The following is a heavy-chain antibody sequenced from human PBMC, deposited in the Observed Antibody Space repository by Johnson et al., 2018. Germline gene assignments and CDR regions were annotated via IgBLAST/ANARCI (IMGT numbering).Heavy chain of an antibody. CDR2: ISGSGGST. J-gene: IGHJ3*02. CDR1: GFTFSSYA. Sequence: VQLVQSGGGLVQPGGSLRLSCAASGFTFSSYAMSWVRQAPGKGLEWVSAISGSGGSTYYADSVKGRFTISRANAKNSLYLQMNSLRAEDTAVYYCGREGRGSGYDIDALAIWGQGKMVTVS. CDR3: GREGRGSGYDIDALAI. D-gene: IGHD3-22*01. V-gene: IGHV3-23*04.